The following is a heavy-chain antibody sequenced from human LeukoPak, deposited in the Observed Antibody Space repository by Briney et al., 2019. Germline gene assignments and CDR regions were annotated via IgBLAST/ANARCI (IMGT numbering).Heavy chain of an antibody. J-gene: IGHJ4*01. CDR1: AFTFSSYW. D-gene: IGHD6-19*01. V-gene: IGHV3-23*01. CDR2: ISGSGGST. CDR3: ESPVAGTLPDY. Sequence: GGSLRLSCAASAFTFSSYWMHWVRQAPGKGLEWVSAISGSGGSTYYADSVKGRFTISRDNSKNTLYLQMNSLRAEDTAVYYCESPVAGTLPDYWGQGTLVTVSS.